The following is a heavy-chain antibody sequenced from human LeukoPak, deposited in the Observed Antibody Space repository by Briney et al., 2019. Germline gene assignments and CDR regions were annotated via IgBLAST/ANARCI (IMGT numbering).Heavy chain of an antibody. CDR3: ARSRIVVVGTTYYYYGMDV. CDR1: GFTFSSYS. D-gene: IGHD2-15*01. V-gene: IGHV3-21*01. J-gene: IGHJ6*02. Sequence: GGSLRLSCAASGFTFSSYSVNWVRQAPGKGLEWVSSISSSSSYIYYADSVEGRFTISRDNAKNSLYLQMNSLRAEDTAVYYCARSRIVVVGTTYYYYGMDVWGQGTTVTVSS. CDR2: ISSSSSYI.